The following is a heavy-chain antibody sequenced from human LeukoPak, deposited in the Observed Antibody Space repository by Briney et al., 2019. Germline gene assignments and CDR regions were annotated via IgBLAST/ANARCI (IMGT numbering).Heavy chain of an antibody. CDR2: ISSSGSSI. V-gene: IGHV3-48*04. Sequence: GGSLRLSCAASGFTFSSYSMNWVRQAPGKGLEWVSYISSSGSSIYYADSVKGRFTISRDNAKNSLYLQMNSLRAEDTAVYYCARDGPRPPLVGVLVGAFDIWGQGTMVTVSS. CDR3: ARDGPRPPLVGVLVGAFDI. D-gene: IGHD1-26*01. J-gene: IGHJ3*02. CDR1: GFTFSSYS.